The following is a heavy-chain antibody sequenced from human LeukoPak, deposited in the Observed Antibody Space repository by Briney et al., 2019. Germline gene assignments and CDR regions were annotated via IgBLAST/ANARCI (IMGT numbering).Heavy chain of an antibody. CDR3: TTDLGAYAAYYFDF. D-gene: IGHD5-12*01. Sequence: GGSLRLSCAASGFTFSHAGMSWVRQAPGKGLEWVGHIKSKTDGGTRDYAAPVKGRFTISRDDSKNTLNLQMKSLKTEDTAVYYCTTDLGAYAAYYFDFWGQGTLVTVSS. V-gene: IGHV3-15*01. CDR2: IKSKTDGGTR. CDR1: GFTFSHAG. J-gene: IGHJ4*02.